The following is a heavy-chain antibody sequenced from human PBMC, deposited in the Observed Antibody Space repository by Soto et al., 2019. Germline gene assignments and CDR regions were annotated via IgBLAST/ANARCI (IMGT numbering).Heavy chain of an antibody. CDR3: AASIFYYGMDV. CDR1: GYTFTNYC. CDR2: IYPGDSDT. J-gene: IGHJ6*02. Sequence: GESLKIAGKGSGYTFTNYCIGWVLQMPGKGLEWMGIIYPGDSDTKYNPSFQGQVTISADKSITTTYLQWSSLKASDTAIYYCAASIFYYGMDVWGQGTTVTVSS. V-gene: IGHV5-51*01.